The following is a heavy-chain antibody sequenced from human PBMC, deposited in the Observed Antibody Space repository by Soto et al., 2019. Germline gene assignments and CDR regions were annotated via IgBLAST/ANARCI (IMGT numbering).Heavy chain of an antibody. Sequence: PSETLSLTCAVSSGSISSSNWWSWVRQPPGQGLEWIGEISHNGSTNYNPSLKRRVTISVDKSKNQFSLKLSSVTAADTAVYYCARAFGYSGSHYYYYYMDVWGKGTPVTVSS. V-gene: IGHV4-4*02. CDR1: SGSISSSNW. CDR3: ARAFGYSGSHYYYYYMDV. CDR2: ISHNGST. J-gene: IGHJ6*03. D-gene: IGHD1-26*01.